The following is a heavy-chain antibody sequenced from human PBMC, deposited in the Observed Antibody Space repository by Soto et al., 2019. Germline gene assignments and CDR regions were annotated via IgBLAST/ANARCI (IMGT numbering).Heavy chain of an antibody. CDR2: IYHSGST. CDR3: AVVVVPAAMGWFDP. V-gene: IGHV4-38-2*02. CDR1: GYSISSGYY. J-gene: IGHJ5*02. D-gene: IGHD2-2*01. Sequence: SETLSLTCTVSGYSISSGYYWGWIRQPPGKGLEWIGGIYHSGSTYYNPSLKSRVTISVDTPKNQFSQKLSSVTAADTAVYYCAVVVVPAAMGWFDPWGQGTLVTVSS.